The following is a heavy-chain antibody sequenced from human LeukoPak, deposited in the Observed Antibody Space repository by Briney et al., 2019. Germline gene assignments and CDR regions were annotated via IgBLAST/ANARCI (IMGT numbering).Heavy chain of an antibody. V-gene: IGHV4-61*01. Sequence: SETLSLTCTVSGGSVSSGSYYWSWIRQPPGKGLEWIGYIYYSGSTNYNPSLKSRVTISVDTSKNQFSLKLSSVTAADTAVYYCARDNAGANWFDPWGQGTLVTVSS. CDR2: IYYSGST. CDR3: ARDNAGANWFDP. D-gene: IGHD6-13*01. CDR1: GGSVSSGSYY. J-gene: IGHJ5*02.